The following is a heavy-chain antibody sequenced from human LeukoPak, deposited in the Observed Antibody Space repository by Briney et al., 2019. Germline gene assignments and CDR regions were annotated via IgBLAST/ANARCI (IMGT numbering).Heavy chain of an antibody. V-gene: IGHV3-33*01. Sequence: GGSLRLSCAASGXTFRSNGIHWVRQAPGKGLEWVAFNTNYADSVKGRFTISRDNSKDTLYLQMNSLRTEDTAMYYCARDLYCTGGTCYRAFDIWGQGTMVTVSS. CDR1: GXTFRSNG. J-gene: IGHJ3*02. CDR3: ARDLYCTGGTCYRAFDI. D-gene: IGHD2-15*01. CDR2: NT.